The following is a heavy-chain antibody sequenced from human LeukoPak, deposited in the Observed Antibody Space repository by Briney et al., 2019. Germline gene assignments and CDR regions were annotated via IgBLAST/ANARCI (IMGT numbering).Heavy chain of an antibody. CDR2: ISSSSSTI. Sequence: PGGSLRLSCAASGFTFSSYSMNWGRQAPGKGLEWVSYISSSSSTIYYADSVKGRFTISRDNAKNSLYLQMNSLRAEDTAVYYCARVKTNFDYWGQGTLVTVSS. CDR1: GFTFSSYS. CDR3: ARVKTNFDY. J-gene: IGHJ4*02. V-gene: IGHV3-48*01.